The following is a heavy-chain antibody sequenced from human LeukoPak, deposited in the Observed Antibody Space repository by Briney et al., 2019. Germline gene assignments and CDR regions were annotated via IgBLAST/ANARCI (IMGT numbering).Heavy chain of an antibody. D-gene: IGHD2/OR15-2a*01. J-gene: IGHJ3*02. CDR1: GYTFTSYG. CDR2: ISAYNGNT. Sequence: ASVKVSCKASGYTFTSYGISWVRQAPGQGLEWMGWISAYNGNTNYAQKLQGRVTMTTDTSTSTAYMELRSLRSDDTAVYYCARGGIILPRPSDAFDIWGQGTMVTVSS. CDR3: ARGGIILPRPSDAFDI. V-gene: IGHV1-18*01.